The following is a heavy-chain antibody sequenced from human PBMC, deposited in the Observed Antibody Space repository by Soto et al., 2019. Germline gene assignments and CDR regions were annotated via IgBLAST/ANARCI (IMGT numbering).Heavy chain of an antibody. V-gene: IGHV1-46*03. CDR3: AGADAQGGGSYTC. CDR2: INPSDGST. J-gene: IGHJ4*02. Sequence: QVQLVQSGAEVKKPGASVKVSCKASGYTLTSYYMHWVRQAPGQGLEWMGMINPSDGSTSYAQKFKGRITMNRNTSTRPVYMGLRSLRSEKAAAYYYAGADAQGGGSYTCWGQGTLVTVSS. D-gene: IGHD1-26*01. CDR1: GYTLTSYY.